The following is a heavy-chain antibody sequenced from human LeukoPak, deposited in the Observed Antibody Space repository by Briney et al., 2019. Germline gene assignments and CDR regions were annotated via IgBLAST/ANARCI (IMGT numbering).Heavy chain of an antibody. D-gene: IGHD6-13*01. CDR1: GSNFTSYW. J-gene: IGHJ4*02. V-gene: IGHV5-51*01. Sequence: RGASLQISCKGSGSNFTSYWIGWVRQLPGKGLEWMGIIYPGDSDTRYSPSFQGQVTISADKSISTAYLQWSSLKASDTAMYYCARLLRNIAAAVYYFDYWGQGTLVTVSS. CDR2: IYPGDSDT. CDR3: ARLLRNIAAAVYYFDY.